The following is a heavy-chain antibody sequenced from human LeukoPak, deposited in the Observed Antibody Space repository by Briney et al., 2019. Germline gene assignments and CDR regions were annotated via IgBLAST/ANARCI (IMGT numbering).Heavy chain of an antibody. J-gene: IGHJ4*02. D-gene: IGHD5-24*01. CDR1: GGSISSYY. V-gene: IGHV4-59*08. CDR2: IYYSGST. CDR3: ARGARAGYNLEPFDY. Sequence: PSETLSLTCTVSGGSISSYYWGWIRQPPGKGLEWIGYIYYSGSTKYNPSLKSRVTMSVDTSKNQFSLKLSSVTAADTAVYYCARGARAGYNLEPFDYWGQGTLVTVSS.